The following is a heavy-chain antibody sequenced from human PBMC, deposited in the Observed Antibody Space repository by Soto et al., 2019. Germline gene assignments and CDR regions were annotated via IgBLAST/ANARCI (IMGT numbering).Heavy chain of an antibody. J-gene: IGHJ6*02. CDR3: AREWSAAGHFYGMDV. D-gene: IGHD6-13*01. V-gene: IGHV1-8*01. CDR1: GYTFTSYD. Sequence: ASVKVSCKASGYTFTSYDINWVRQAPGQGLEWVGWMNTNSDDTRSAQKFRGRLTLTRDKSMRAVYMKLSNLRPDDTAVYYCAREWSAAGHFYGMDVWGQGTTVTVSS. CDR2: MNTNSDDT.